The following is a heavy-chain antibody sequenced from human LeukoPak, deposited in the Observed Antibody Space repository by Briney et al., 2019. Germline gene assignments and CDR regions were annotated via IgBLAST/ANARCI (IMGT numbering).Heavy chain of an antibody. D-gene: IGHD3-22*01. Sequence: SETLSLTCSVSGGSTSSYYWSWLRQPPGKGLEWIGHTHYSGGTNYNPSLKSRVTISVDTFKNQFSLKMSSVTAADTAPYYCARGPDYYDRSGYTFDYWGQGTLVTVSS. CDR1: GGSTSSYY. CDR3: ARGPDYYDRSGYTFDY. V-gene: IGHV4-59*01. CDR2: THYSGGT. J-gene: IGHJ4*02.